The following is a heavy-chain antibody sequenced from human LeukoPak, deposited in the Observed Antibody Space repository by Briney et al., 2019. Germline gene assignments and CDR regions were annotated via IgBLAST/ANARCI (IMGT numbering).Heavy chain of an antibody. Sequence: GGSLRLSCAASGFTFSSYAMSWVRQAPAKGLEWVSAISGSGGSTYYADSVKGRFTISRDNSRNTLYLQMNSLRGEDTAVYYCARDSITMAGTDYWGQGTLVTVSS. CDR1: GFTFSSYA. CDR2: ISGSGGST. CDR3: ARDSITMAGTDY. V-gene: IGHV3-23*01. J-gene: IGHJ4*02. D-gene: IGHD6-19*01.